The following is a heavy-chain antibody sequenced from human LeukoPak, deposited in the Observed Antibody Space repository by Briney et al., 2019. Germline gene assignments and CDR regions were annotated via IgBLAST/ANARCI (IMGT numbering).Heavy chain of an antibody. Sequence: SETLSLTCTVSGGSISSGGYYWSWIRQHPGKGLEWIGYIYYSGSTYYNPSLKSRVTISVDTSKNQFSLKLSSVTAAGTAVYYCARDDSGTYAALDYWGQGTLVTVSS. CDR1: GGSISSGGYY. V-gene: IGHV4-31*03. J-gene: IGHJ4*02. CDR3: ARDDSGTYAALDY. D-gene: IGHD1-26*01. CDR2: IYYSGST.